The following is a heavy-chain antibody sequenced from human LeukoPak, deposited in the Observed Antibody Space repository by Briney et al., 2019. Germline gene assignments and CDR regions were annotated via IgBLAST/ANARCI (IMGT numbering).Heavy chain of an antibody. V-gene: IGHV1-46*01. CDR3: ARLES. CDR2: INPSGGST. Sequence: ASVKVSCKASGYIFTSYFMHWVRQAPGQGLEWMGLINPSGGSTRYAQKFQGRVTITADESTSTAYMELSSLRSEDTAVYYCARLESWGQGTLVTVSS. J-gene: IGHJ4*02. CDR1: GYIFTSYF.